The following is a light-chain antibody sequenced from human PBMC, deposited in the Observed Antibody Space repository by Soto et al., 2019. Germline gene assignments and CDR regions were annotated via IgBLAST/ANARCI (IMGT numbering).Light chain of an antibody. CDR2: RNS. CDR3: QSYDGSVGWV. J-gene: IGLJ3*02. V-gene: IGLV1-40*01. Sequence: QSVLTQPPSVSGAPGQRVTISCTGSSSNIGAGYDVHWYQQLPGTAPKLLIFRNSTRPSGVPDRFSGSKSGTSASLAITGLQADDEADYYCQSYDGSVGWVFGGGTKLTVL. CDR1: SSNIGAGYD.